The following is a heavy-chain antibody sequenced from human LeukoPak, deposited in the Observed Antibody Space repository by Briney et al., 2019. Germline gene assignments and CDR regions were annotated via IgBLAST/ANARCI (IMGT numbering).Heavy chain of an antibody. CDR2: ISGSGGST. D-gene: IGHD3-9*01. CDR3: ARWAYYDILTGNYTPYYYGMDV. J-gene: IGHJ6*02. V-gene: IGHV3-23*01. CDR1: GFTFSSYA. Sequence: HPGGSLRLSCAASGFTFSSYAMSWVRQAPGKGLEWVSAISGSGGSTYYADSVKGRFTISRDNSKNTLYLQMNSLRAEDTAVYYCARWAYYDILTGNYTPYYYGMDVWGQGTTVTVSS.